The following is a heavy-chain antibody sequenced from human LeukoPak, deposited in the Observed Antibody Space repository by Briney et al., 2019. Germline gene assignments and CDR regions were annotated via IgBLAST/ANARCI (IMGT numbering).Heavy chain of an antibody. V-gene: IGHV3-9*01. Sequence: GRSLRLSCAASGFTFDDYAMHWVRQAPGKGLEWVSGISWNSGSIGYADSVKGRFTISRDNAKNSLYLQMNSLRAEDTAVYYCARDSYSSGRANDAFDIWGQGTMVTVSS. J-gene: IGHJ3*02. CDR2: ISWNSGSI. CDR3: ARDSYSSGRANDAFDI. CDR1: GFTFDDYA. D-gene: IGHD6-19*01.